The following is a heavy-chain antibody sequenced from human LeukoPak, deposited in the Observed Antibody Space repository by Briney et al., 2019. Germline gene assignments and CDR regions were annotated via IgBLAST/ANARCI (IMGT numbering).Heavy chain of an antibody. CDR2: ISSSSSYI. J-gene: IGHJ4*02. Sequence: GGSLRLSCAASGFTYSSYSMNWVRQAPGKGLEWVSSISSSSSYIYYADSVKGRFTISRDNAKNSLYLQMNSLRAEDTAVYYCAREEYYYDSSGYHLFDYWGQGTLVTVSS. CDR1: GFTYSSYS. CDR3: AREEYYYDSSGYHLFDY. D-gene: IGHD3-22*01. V-gene: IGHV3-21*01.